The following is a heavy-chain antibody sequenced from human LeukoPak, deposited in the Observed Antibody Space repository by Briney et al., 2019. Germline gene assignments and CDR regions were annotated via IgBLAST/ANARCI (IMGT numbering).Heavy chain of an antibody. J-gene: IGHJ4*02. CDR3: AKDRYYYYDSSGYLSYFDY. D-gene: IGHD3-22*01. CDR2: ILPDGSQK. CDR1: DFTFSFYW. V-gene: IGHV3-7*03. Sequence: GGSLRLSCVASDFTFSFYWMTWVRQAPGKGLEWVANILPDGSQKYYVDSVKGRFTISRDNSKNTLYLQMNSLRAEDTAVYYCAKDRYYYYDSSGYLSYFDYWGQGTLVTVSS.